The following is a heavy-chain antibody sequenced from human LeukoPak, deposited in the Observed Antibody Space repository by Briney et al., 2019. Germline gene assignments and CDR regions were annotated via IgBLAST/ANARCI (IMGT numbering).Heavy chain of an antibody. CDR2: IYYSGST. Sequence: SETLSLTCTVSGGSISSYYWSWIRQPPGKGLEWIGYIYYSGSTNYNPSLKSRVTISVDTSKNQFSLKLSSVTAADTAVYYCARDSPDSSWYRYFDYWGQGTLVTVSS. D-gene: IGHD6-13*01. CDR1: GGSISSYY. CDR3: ARDSPDSSWYRYFDY. V-gene: IGHV4-59*01. J-gene: IGHJ4*02.